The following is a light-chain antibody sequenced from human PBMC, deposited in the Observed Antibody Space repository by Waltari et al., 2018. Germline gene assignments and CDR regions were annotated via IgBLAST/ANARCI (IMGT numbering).Light chain of an antibody. CDR2: AAS. CDR3: QQSYSTPQT. Sequence: DIQMTQSPSSLSASVRDRVTSTFRASQNIRNYLKWYQQKPGKAPKLLIYAASTLQSGVPSRFSGSGSETDFSLTISSLQPEDFATYYCQQSYSTPQTFGQGTKLEIK. J-gene: IGKJ2*01. V-gene: IGKV1-39*01. CDR1: QNIRNY.